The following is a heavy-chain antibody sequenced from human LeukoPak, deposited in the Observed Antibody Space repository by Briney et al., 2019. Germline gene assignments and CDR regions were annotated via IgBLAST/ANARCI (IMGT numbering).Heavy chain of an antibody. D-gene: IGHD4-17*01. CDR1: GGTFSSYA. J-gene: IGHJ5*02. V-gene: IGHV1-69*13. Sequence: SVKVSCKASGGTFSSYAISWVRQAPGQGLEWMGGIIPIFGTANYAQKFQGRVTITADESTSTAYMELSSLRSEDTAVYYCARDDYGDFRRFAPWGQGTLVTVPS. CDR2: IIPIFGTA. CDR3: ARDDYGDFRRFAP.